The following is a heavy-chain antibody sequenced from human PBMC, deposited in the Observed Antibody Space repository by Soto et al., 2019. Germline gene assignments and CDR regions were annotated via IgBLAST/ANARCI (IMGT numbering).Heavy chain of an antibody. CDR1: GFSLSTSGVG. D-gene: IGHD4-4*01. V-gene: IGHV2-5*02. CDR3: AHNLDASNFSDYEPINSFDY. Sequence: QITLKESGPTLVKPTQTLTLTCTFSGFSLSTSGVGVGWISQPPGHALEWLALFYWDDDKRYSPSLKSRLTITKDTSKNQVVLTMTTNDPVDTPTHSCAHNLDASNFSDYEPINSFDYWGQGALVTVSS. CDR2: FYWDDDK. J-gene: IGHJ4*02.